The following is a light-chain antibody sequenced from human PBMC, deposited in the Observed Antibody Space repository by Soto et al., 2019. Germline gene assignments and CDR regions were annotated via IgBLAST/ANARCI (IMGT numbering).Light chain of an antibody. CDR1: SSDVGGYNY. CDR2: DVS. V-gene: IGLV2-14*01. CDR3: SSYTSSCTHV. J-gene: IGLJ1*01. Sequence: QSVLTQPASVSGSPGQSITISCTGTSSDVGGYNYVSWYQQHPGKAPKLMIYDVSNRPSGVSNRFSGSKSGNTASLTISGLQAEDEDDYYCSSYTSSCTHVVRTGSKVTV.